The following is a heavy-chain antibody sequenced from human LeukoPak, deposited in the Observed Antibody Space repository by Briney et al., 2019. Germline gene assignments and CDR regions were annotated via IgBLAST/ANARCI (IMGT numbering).Heavy chain of an antibody. V-gene: IGHV1-18*01. CDR2: ISVYNGNT. CDR1: GGTFSSYA. D-gene: IGHD3-22*01. Sequence: GSSVKVSCKASGGTFSSYAISWVRQAPGQGLEWMGWISVYNGNTSYAQKLQGRVTMTTDTSTSTAYMELRSLRSDDTAVYYCARVNSGYFGSDYWGQGTLVTVSS. CDR3: ARVNSGYFGSDY. J-gene: IGHJ4*02.